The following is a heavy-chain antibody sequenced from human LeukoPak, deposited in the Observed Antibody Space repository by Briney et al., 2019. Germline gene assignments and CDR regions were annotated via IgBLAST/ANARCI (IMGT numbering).Heavy chain of an antibody. CDR2: INPNSGGT. J-gene: IGHJ5*02. CDR1: GYTFTGYY. CDR3: ARDDGTAMVGSWFDP. V-gene: IGHV1-2*02. Sequence: ASVKVSCKASGYTFTGYYMHWVRQAPGQGLEWMGWINPNSGGTNYAQKLQGRVTMTTDTSTSTAYMELRSLRSDDTAVYYCARDDGTAMVGSWFDPWGQGTLVTVSS. D-gene: IGHD5-18*01.